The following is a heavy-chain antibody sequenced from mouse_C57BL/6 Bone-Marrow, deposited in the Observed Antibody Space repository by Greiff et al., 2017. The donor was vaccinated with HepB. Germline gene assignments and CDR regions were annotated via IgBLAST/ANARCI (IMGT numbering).Heavy chain of an antibody. Sequence: EVQGVESGGGLVKPGGSLKLSCAASGFTFSDYGMHWVRQAPEKGLEWVAYISSGSSTIYYADTVKGRFTISRDNAKNTLFLQMTSLRSEDTAMYYCARTTITTVYFDYWGQGTTLTVSS. CDR1: GFTFSDYG. J-gene: IGHJ2*01. V-gene: IGHV5-17*01. D-gene: IGHD1-1*01. CDR3: ARTTITTVYFDY. CDR2: ISSGSSTI.